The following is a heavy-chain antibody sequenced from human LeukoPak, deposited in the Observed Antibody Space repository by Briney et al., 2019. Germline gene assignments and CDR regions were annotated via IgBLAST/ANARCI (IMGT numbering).Heavy chain of an antibody. Sequence: ASVKVSCKASGYTFTSYGISWVRQAPGQGLEWMGWINPNSGGTNYAQKFQGRVTMTRDTSISTAYMELSRLRSDDTAVYYCARVGAAAPGYYYYYMDVWGKGTTVTVSS. V-gene: IGHV1-2*02. CDR1: GYTFTSYG. J-gene: IGHJ6*03. CDR2: INPNSGGT. CDR3: ARVGAAAPGYYYYYMDV. D-gene: IGHD6-13*01.